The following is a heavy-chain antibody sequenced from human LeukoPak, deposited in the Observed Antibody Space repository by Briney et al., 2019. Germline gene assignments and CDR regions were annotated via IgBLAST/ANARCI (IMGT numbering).Heavy chain of an antibody. D-gene: IGHD1-26*01. CDR1: GGSISSYY. V-gene: IGHV4-59*12. CDR3: ARGGIVGARNYYYYMDV. CDR2: IYYSGST. J-gene: IGHJ6*03. Sequence: SETLSLTCTVSGGSISSYYWSWIRQPPGKGLEWIGYIYYSGSTNYNPSLKSRVTISVDTSKNQFSLKLSSVTAADTAVYYCARGGIVGARNYYYYMDVWGKGTTVTVSS.